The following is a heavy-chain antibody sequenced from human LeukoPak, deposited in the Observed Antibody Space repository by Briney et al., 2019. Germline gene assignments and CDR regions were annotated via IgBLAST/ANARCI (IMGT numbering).Heavy chain of an antibody. CDR3: AKSYYDILTGYYPTGGAFDI. Sequence: SETLSLTCTVSGGSISSSSYYWGWIRQPPGKGLEWIGSIYYSGSTYYNPSLKSRVTISVDTSKNQFSLKLSSVTAADTAVYYCAKSYYDILTGYYPTGGAFDIWGQGTMVTVSS. CDR1: GGSISSSSYY. J-gene: IGHJ3*02. D-gene: IGHD3-9*01. V-gene: IGHV4-39*07. CDR2: IYYSGST.